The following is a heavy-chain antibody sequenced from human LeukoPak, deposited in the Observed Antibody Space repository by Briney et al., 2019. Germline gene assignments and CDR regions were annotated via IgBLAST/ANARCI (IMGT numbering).Heavy chain of an antibody. V-gene: IGHV4-31*03. J-gene: IGHJ4*02. CDR3: ARDFWSGYGYFDY. Sequence: PSETLSLTCTVSGVSFSRAGFYWTWVRQHPGKGLEWIGYIYYSGTTYYNPSLESRVTISVDTSQNRFSLKLTSVTAADTAVYYCARDFWSGYGYFDYWGQGALVTVSS. CDR2: IYYSGTT. D-gene: IGHD3-3*01. CDR1: GVSFSRAGFY.